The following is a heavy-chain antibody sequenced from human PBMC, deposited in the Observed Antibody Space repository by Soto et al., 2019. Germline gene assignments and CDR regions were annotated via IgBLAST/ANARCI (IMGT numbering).Heavy chain of an antibody. J-gene: IGHJ6*02. D-gene: IGHD2-21*02. CDR3: ARADFDYYYYGMDV. CDR1: GGTFSSYA. Sequence: QVQLVQSGAEVKKPGSSVKVSCKASGGTFSSYAISWVRQAPGQGLEWMGGIIPIFGTANYAQKFQGRVTITADKSTSTDYMELSSLRSEDTAVYYCARADFDYYYYGMDVWGQGTTVTVSS. CDR2: IIPIFGTA. V-gene: IGHV1-69*06.